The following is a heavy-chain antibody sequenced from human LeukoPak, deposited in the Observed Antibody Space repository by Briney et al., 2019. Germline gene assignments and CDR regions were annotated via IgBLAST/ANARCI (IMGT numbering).Heavy chain of an antibody. Sequence: GGSLRLSCAASGFTFSSYSMNWVRQAPGKGLEWVSSISSSSSYIYYADSVKGRFTISRDNAKNSLYLQMNSLRAEDTAVYYCARANDIVVVPAAIGENYYYYYMDVWGKGTRSPSP. V-gene: IGHV3-21*01. CDR2: ISSSSSYI. J-gene: IGHJ6*03. D-gene: IGHD2-2*02. CDR3: ARANDIVVVPAAIGENYYYYYMDV. CDR1: GFTFSSYS.